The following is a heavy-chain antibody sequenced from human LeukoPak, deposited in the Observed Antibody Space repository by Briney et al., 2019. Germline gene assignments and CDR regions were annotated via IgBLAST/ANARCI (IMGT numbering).Heavy chain of an antibody. D-gene: IGHD6-13*01. CDR3: ARDIVAAAGLSWFDP. V-gene: IGHV1-18*01. CDR2: ISAYNGNT. Sequence: ASVKVSCKASGYTFTSYGISWVRQAPGQGLEWMGWISAYNGNTNYAQKLQGRVTMTTDTSTSTAYMELRSLRSDDTAVYYCARDIVAAAGLSWFDPWGQGTLVTVSS. J-gene: IGHJ5*02. CDR1: GYTFTSYG.